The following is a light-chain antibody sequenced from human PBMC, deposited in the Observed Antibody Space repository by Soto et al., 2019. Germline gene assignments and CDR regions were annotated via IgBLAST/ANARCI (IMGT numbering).Light chain of an antibody. CDR3: QQYDNWPPWT. J-gene: IGKJ1*01. Sequence: EIVMTQSPANLSVSPGERATLSCRASQSVINNLAWYQQKPGQAPRLLMYGASTRATGIPARFSGSGSGTEFTLTISSLQSEDFAVYYCQQYDNWPPWTFGQGTKVEVK. CDR2: GAS. CDR1: QSVINN. V-gene: IGKV3-15*01.